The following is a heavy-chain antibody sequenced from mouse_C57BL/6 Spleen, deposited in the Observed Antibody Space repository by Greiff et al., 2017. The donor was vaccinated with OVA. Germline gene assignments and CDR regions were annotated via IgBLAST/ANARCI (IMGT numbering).Heavy chain of an antibody. J-gene: IGHJ3*01. CDR1: GFTFSNYW. CDR3: TITPLLLRYFAY. V-gene: IGHV6-3*01. Sequence: EVKLVESGGGLVQPGGSMKLSCVASGFTFSNYWMNWVRQSPEKGLEWVAQIRLKSDNYATHYAESVKGRFTISRDDSKSSVYLQMNNLRAEDTGIYYCTITPLLLRYFAYWGQGTLVTVSA. CDR2: IRLKSDNYAT. D-gene: IGHD1-1*01.